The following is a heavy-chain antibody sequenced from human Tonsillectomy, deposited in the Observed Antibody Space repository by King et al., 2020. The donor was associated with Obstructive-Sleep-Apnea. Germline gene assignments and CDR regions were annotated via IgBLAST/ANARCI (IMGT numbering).Heavy chain of an antibody. D-gene: IGHD2-8*01. Sequence: QLQESGPGLVKPSETLSLTCTVSGGSVSSGSYYWSWIRQPPGKGLEWIGYIYDSGSTNYNPSLKCRVTISVDTSKNQFSLKLSSVTAADTAVYYCAKVDTYILIFDYWGQGTLVTVSS. CDR2: IYDSGST. CDR1: GGSVSSGSYY. CDR3: AKVDTYILIFDY. V-gene: IGHV4-61*01. J-gene: IGHJ4*02.